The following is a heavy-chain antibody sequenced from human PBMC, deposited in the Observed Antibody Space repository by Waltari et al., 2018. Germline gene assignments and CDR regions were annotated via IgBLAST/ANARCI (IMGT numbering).Heavy chain of an antibody. CDR3: ARVPNYANGWPLDY. Sequence: VQLVESGGGLVQPGGSLRLSCAASGFLFSAHWMSLVRQAPGKGLEWVANMRQDGGEISYVDSVRGRFTISRDNAKNSLYLQMNSLRAEDTAIYYCARVPNYANGWPLDYWGRGTLITVSS. V-gene: IGHV3-7*03. CDR2: MRQDGGEI. J-gene: IGHJ4*02. CDR1: GFLFSAHW. D-gene: IGHD6-19*01.